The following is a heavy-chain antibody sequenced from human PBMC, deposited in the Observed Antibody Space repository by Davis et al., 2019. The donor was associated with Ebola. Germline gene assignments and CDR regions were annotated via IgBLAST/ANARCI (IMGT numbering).Heavy chain of an antibody. CDR3: ARGVDTAMDLYYYYGMDV. CDR1: GGSISSYY. D-gene: IGHD5-18*01. J-gene: IGHJ6*02. Sequence: SETLSLTCTVSGGSISSYYWGWIRQPPGKGLEWIGYIYHSGSTYYNPSLKSRVTISVDRSKNQFSLKLSSVTAADTAVYYCARGVDTAMDLYYYYGMDVWGQGTTVTVSS. V-gene: IGHV4-59*01. CDR2: IYHSGST.